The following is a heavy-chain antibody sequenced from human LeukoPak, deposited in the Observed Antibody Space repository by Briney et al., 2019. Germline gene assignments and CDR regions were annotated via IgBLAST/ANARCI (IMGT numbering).Heavy chain of an antibody. CDR3: ARGSSTWSNAFDT. CDR2: INVDKGNT. D-gene: IGHD6-13*01. J-gene: IGHJ3*02. V-gene: IGHV1-3*01. Sequence: ASVKASCKASGYTFTGYYMHWVRQAPGQRLEWMGWINVDKGNTKYSQKFQDRVIISWDTSASTAYMELSSLRSEDTAVFYCARGSSTWSNAFDTWGQGTMVTVSS. CDR1: GYTFTGYY.